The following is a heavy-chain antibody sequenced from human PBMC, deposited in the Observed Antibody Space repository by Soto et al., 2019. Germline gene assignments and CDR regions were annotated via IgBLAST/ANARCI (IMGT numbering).Heavy chain of an antibody. D-gene: IGHD2-21*02. J-gene: IGHJ6*02. CDR2: IYHSGST. CDR3: ARDLWGYCGADCYPLDV. CDR1: GFSIISSNW. Sequence: PSETHSLTCAFSGFSIISSNWWSWVRQTPGKGLEWIGEIYHSGSTIYNPSLKSRVTISVDTSKNQFSLKLNSVTAADTAVYYCARDLWGYCGADCYPLDVWGQGTTVTVSS. V-gene: IGHV4-4*02.